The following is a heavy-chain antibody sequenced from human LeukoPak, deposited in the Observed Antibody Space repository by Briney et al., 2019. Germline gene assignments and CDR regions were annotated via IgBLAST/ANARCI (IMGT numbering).Heavy chain of an antibody. Sequence: GGSLRLSCAASGFTFSSYGMHWVRQAPGKGLEWVAVISYDGSNKYYADSVKGRFTISRGNSKNTLYLQMNSLRAEDTAVYYCAKGLNDYSNYYFDYWGQGTLVTVSS. J-gene: IGHJ4*02. CDR3: AKGLNDYSNYYFDY. CDR2: ISYDGSNK. CDR1: GFTFSSYG. D-gene: IGHD4-11*01. V-gene: IGHV3-30*18.